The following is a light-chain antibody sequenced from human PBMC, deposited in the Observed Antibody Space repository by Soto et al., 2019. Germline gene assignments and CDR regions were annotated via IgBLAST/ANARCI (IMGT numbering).Light chain of an antibody. V-gene: IGKV1-5*01. CDR1: QSISSW. J-gene: IGKJ1*01. CDR3: QQYNSYWT. Sequence: DITMTQSPSTLSASVGDSVTITCRARQSISSWLAWYQQKPGKAPKLLIYDASSLESGVPSRFSGSGSGTEFTLTISSLQPDDFATYYCQQYNSYWTFGQGTKVDIK. CDR2: DAS.